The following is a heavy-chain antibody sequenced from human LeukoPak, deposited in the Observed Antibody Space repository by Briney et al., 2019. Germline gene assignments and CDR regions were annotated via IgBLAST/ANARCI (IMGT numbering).Heavy chain of an antibody. CDR2: INPNSGGT. CDR3: AREIEAVAAPLGY. D-gene: IGHD6-19*01. CDR1: GYTFTGYF. Sequence: ASVKVSCKASGYTFTGYFMHWVRQAPGQGLEWMGWINPNSGGTNYAQKFQGRVTVTRDTSLSTAFMELSRLRSDDTAVYYCAREIEAVAAPLGYWGQGTLVTVSS. J-gene: IGHJ4*02. V-gene: IGHV1-2*02.